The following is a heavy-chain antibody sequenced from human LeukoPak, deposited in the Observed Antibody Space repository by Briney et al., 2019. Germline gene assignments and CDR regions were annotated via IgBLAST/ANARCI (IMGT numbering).Heavy chain of an antibody. CDR2: IYYSGST. D-gene: IGHD5-24*01. Sequence: SETLSLTCTVSGYSITRGSYWGWIRQPPGKGLEWIGYIYYSGSTNYNPSLKNRVTISVDTSKNQFSLKLSSVTAADTAVYYCARGKDGYNFDYWGQGTLVTVSS. V-gene: IGHV4-59*01. J-gene: IGHJ4*02. CDR3: ARGKDGYNFDY. CDR1: GYSITRGSY.